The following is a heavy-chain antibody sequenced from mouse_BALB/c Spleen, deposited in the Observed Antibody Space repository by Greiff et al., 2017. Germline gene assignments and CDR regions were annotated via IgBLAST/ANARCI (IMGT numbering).Heavy chain of an antibody. CDR1: GYTFTSYW. J-gene: IGHJ4*01. CDR2: IYPGDGDT. D-gene: IGHD1-2*01. V-gene: IGHV1-87*01. Sequence: QVQLQQSGAELARPGASVKLSCKASGYTFTSYWMQWVKQRPGQGLEWIGAIYPGDGDTRYTQKFKGKATLTADKSSSTAYMQLSSLASEDSAVYYCARWGTTASYAMDYWGQGTSVTVSS. CDR3: ARWGTTASYAMDY.